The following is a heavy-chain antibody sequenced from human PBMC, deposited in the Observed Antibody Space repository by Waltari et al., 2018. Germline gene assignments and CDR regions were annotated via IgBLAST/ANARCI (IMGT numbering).Heavy chain of an antibody. D-gene: IGHD6-6*01. J-gene: IGHJ6*02. V-gene: IGHV1-69*13. CDR3: ATRIPSDHSGSFYYYGMDV. CDR2: IIPRFNTP. CDR1: GGTFNSFA. Sequence: QLVQSGAEGKKPGSSVIVSCKASGGTFNSFALSWVRQAPGQGLEWMGGIIPRFNTPTYARKFQGRLTVTADESTSTAYMELNSLRSEDSALYYCATRIPSDHSGSFYYYGMDVWGQGTTVTVSS.